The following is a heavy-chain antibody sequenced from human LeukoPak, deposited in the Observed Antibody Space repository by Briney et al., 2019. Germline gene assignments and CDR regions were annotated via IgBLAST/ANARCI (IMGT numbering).Heavy chain of an antibody. CDR2: TYYSGST. J-gene: IGHJ4*02. D-gene: IGHD4-11*01. Sequence: PSETLSLTCTVSGGSISSSSYYWGWIRQPPGKGLEWIGSTYYSGSTYYNPSLKSRVTISVDTSKNQFSLKLSSVTAADTAVYYCARESTTVLNYFDYWGQGTLVTVSS. CDR3: ARESTTVLNYFDY. CDR1: GGSISSSSYY. V-gene: IGHV4-39*07.